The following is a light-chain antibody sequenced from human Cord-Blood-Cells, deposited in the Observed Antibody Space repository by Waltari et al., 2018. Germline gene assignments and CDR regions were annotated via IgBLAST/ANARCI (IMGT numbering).Light chain of an antibody. CDR3: QQRSNWPWT. V-gene: IGKV3-11*01. CDR2: DAS. CDR1: QCISSY. Sequence: EIVLTQSPDTLSLSPGERATLSCRASQCISSYLAWYQQKPGQPPRLLIYDASNRATGIPARCSGSGSGTDFTLTISSLEPEDFAVYYCQQRSNWPWTFGQGTKLEIK. J-gene: IGKJ2*01.